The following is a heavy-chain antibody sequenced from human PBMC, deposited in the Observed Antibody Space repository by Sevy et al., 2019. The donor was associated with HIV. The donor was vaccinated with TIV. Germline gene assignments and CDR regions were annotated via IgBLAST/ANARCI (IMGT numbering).Heavy chain of an antibody. CDR1: GFTFSSYA. CDR2: ISGSGGST. Sequence: GGSLRLSCAASGFTFSSYAMSWVHQAPGKGLKWVSTISGSGGSTYYADSVKGRFTISRDNSKTTLYLQMNSLRAEDTAVYYCAKEDYGDNGVLDFWGQGTLVTVSS. V-gene: IGHV3-23*01. J-gene: IGHJ4*02. CDR3: AKEDYGDNGVLDF. D-gene: IGHD4-17*01.